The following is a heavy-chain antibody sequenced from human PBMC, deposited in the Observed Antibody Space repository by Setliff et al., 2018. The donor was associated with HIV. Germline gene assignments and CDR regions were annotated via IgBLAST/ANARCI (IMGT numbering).Heavy chain of an antibody. J-gene: IGHJ5*01. CDR3: ANDRYTGSYYPDS. CDR1: GGSISDSH. Sequence: SETLSLTCSVSGGSISDSHWSWIRQPAGKGLEWLGRFYTNGNTYYNPSLRSRVTVSVDTSKNRFTLKMTYMTAADTAIYYCANDRYTGSYYPDSWGRGIPVTVSS. V-gene: IGHV4-4*07. CDR2: FYTNGNT. D-gene: IGHD1-26*01.